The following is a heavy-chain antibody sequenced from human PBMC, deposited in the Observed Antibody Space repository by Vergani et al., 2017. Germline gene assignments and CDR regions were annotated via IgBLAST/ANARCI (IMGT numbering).Heavy chain of an antibody. J-gene: IGHJ4*02. CDR2: ISKDGTHD. CDR1: GFGFKNFA. CDR3: ARDGTDIFVSSSDYSHLLYY. V-gene: IGHV3-30*09. D-gene: IGHD3-22*01. Sequence: QVSRVGSGGGVAQPGSSLTPPFSPSGFGFKNFAMPWFRQAPGKVRGWVATISKDGTHDFYEPSVRGRFAVSRENFKNTMYLQMDRLTTDDTAVYFCARDGTDIFVSSSDYSHLLYYWGQGILVTVSS.